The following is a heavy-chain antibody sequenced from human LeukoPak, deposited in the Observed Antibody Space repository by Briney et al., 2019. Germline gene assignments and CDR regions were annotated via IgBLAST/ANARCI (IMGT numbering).Heavy chain of an antibody. J-gene: IGHJ4*02. CDR3: ARRSHSSSWFGTDRFRYFDY. CDR2: IIPLFGAA. D-gene: IGHD6-13*01. V-gene: IGHV1-69*06. CDR1: GGTFSNYA. Sequence: SVKVSCKASGGTFSNYAISWVRQAPGQGLEWMGGIIPLFGAANFAQKFQGRVTFTADKTTSTAYMELRSLRSDDTAVYYCARRSHSSSWFGTDRFRYFDYWGQGTLVTVSS.